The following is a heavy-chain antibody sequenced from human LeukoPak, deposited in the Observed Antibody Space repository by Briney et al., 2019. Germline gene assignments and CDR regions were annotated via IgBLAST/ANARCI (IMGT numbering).Heavy chain of an antibody. CDR1: GGTFSSYA. V-gene: IGHV1-69*13. Sequence: GASVKVSCKASGGTFSSYAISWVRQAPGQGLEWMGGIIPILGTANYAQKFQGRVTITADESTSTAYMELSSLRSEDTAVYYCARDKGDWSHPNAFDIWGQGTMVTVSS. CDR2: IIPILGTA. D-gene: IGHD2-21*02. CDR3: ARDKGDWSHPNAFDI. J-gene: IGHJ3*02.